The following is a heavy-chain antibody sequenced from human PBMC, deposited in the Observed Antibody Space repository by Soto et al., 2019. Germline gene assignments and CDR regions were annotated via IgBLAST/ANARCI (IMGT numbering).Heavy chain of an antibody. D-gene: IGHD4-17*01. Sequence: QVPLVQSGAEVKKPGSSVKVSCKASGGTFSSYTISWVRQAPGQGLEWMGRIIPILGIANYAQKFQGRVTITADKSTSTAYMELSSLRSEDTAVYYCASLGDYGDYPYYFDYWGQGTLVTVSS. CDR3: ASLGDYGDYPYYFDY. J-gene: IGHJ4*02. V-gene: IGHV1-69*02. CDR1: GGTFSSYT. CDR2: IIPILGIA.